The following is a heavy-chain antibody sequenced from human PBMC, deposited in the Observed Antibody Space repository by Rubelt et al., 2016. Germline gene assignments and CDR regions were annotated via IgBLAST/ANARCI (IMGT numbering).Heavy chain of an antibody. D-gene: IGHD3-3*01. CDR1: GYTFTSYY. J-gene: IGHJ5*02. CDR3: ARSPRYDFEDNWFDP. V-gene: IGHV1-46*01. Sequence: QVQLVQSGAEVKKPGASVKVSCKASGYTFTSYYMHWVRQAPGQGLEWMGIINPSGGSTSYEQKFKGRGTMTRDTSTSTVYMELSSLGSEDTAVYYGARSPRYDFEDNWFDPWGQGTLVTVSS. CDR2: INPSGGST.